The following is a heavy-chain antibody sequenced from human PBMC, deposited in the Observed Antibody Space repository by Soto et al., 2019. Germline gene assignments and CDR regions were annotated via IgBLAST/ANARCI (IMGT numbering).Heavy chain of an antibody. CDR3: ASSVEMATEVWFDP. Sequence: SETLSLTCAVSGGSISSCGYSWSWIRQPPGKGLEWIGYIYHSGSTYYNPSLKSRVTISVDRSKNQFSLKLSSVTAADTAVYYCASSVEMATEVWFDPWGQGTLVTVSS. CDR2: IYHSGST. J-gene: IGHJ5*02. CDR1: GGSISSCGYS. D-gene: IGHD5-12*01. V-gene: IGHV4-30-2*01.